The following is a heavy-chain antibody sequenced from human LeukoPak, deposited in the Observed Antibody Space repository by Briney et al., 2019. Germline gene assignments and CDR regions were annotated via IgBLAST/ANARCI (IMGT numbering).Heavy chain of an antibody. CDR1: GFTFSSYS. CDR3: ARVGGYSYGYDY. Sequence: GGSLRLSGAASGFTFSSYSMNWFRQPPGKGLEWVSYIISSSSTIYYADSVKGRFTISRDNAKNSLYLQMNSLGAEDTAVYYCARVGGYSYGYDYWGQGTLVTVSS. CDR2: IISSSSTI. D-gene: IGHD5-18*01. J-gene: IGHJ4*02. V-gene: IGHV3-48*01.